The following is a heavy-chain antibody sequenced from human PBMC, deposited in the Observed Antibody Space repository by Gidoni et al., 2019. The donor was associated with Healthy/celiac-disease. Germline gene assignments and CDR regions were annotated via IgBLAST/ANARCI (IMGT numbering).Heavy chain of an antibody. V-gene: IGHV3-15*01. D-gene: IGHD4-17*01. Sequence: EVQLVESGGGLVKPGGSLRLSCAASGFSFSNAWMARARRAPGKGLEWVGRIKSKTDGETTDYAAPVKGRFTISRDDSKNTLYLQMNSLKTEDTAVYYCTTEAPNDYGAKGYYYGMDVWGQGTTVTVSS. CDR2: IKSKTDGETT. CDR3: TTEAPNDYGAKGYYYGMDV. CDR1: GFSFSNAW. J-gene: IGHJ6*02.